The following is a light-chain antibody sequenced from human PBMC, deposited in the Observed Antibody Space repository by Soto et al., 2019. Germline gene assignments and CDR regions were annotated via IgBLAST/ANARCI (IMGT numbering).Light chain of an antibody. V-gene: IGKV3-20*01. CDR1: QSVKNDY. J-gene: IGKJ2*01. CDR2: GIF. Sequence: ETVLTQLPATVSLSPGERATLSCRTGQSVKNDYLAWYQQKPGQAPRPLVYGIFNRATGVPARFSGSGSGTDFTLTISGLEPEDSAVYYCQHYDGSPRTFGQGTKV. CDR3: QHYDGSPRT.